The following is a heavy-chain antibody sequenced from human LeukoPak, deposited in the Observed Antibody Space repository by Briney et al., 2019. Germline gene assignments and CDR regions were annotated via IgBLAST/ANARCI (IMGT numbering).Heavy chain of an antibody. CDR3: ARDHPTSEVGATGSFDY. V-gene: IGHV3-21*01. CDR1: GFTFSSYS. D-gene: IGHD1-26*01. Sequence: GGSLRLSCAASGFTFSSYSMNWVRQAPGKGLEWVSSISSSSSYIYYADSVKGRFTISRDNAKNSLYLQMNSLRAEDTAVYYCARDHPTSEVGATGSFDYWGQGTLVTVSS. CDR2: ISSSSSYI. J-gene: IGHJ4*02.